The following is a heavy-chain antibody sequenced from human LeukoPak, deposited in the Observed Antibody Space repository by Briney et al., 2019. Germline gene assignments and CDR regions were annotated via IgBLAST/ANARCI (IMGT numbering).Heavy chain of an antibody. D-gene: IGHD2/OR15-2a*01. J-gene: IGHJ4*02. CDR2: ISGSGGSP. Sequence: GGPLRLSCAASGFTFSSYWMSWVRQAPGKGLEWVSSISGSGGSPYYADSVKGRFTISRDNSKNTLYLQMNSLRAEDTAVYYCAKGPLLWDWGQGTLVTVSS. CDR1: GFTFSSYW. V-gene: IGHV3-23*01. CDR3: AKGPLLWD.